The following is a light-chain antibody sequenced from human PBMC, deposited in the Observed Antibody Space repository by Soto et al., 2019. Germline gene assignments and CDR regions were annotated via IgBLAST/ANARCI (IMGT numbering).Light chain of an antibody. Sequence: DIQMTQSPSSLSASVGDRVTIACLASQSISNYLNWYQQRPGKAPKLLIYAASSLQSGVPSRFSGSGSGTDFTFTISSLQPEDIATYYCQQYDNLPSITFGQGTRLEIK. V-gene: IGKV1-33*01. CDR2: AAS. CDR1: QSISNY. J-gene: IGKJ5*01. CDR3: QQYDNLPSIT.